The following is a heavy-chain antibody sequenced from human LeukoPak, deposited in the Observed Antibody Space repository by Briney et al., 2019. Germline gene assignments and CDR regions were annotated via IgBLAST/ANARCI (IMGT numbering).Heavy chain of an antibody. CDR3: ARGARQTNFDP. J-gene: IGHJ5*02. D-gene: IGHD1-14*01. V-gene: IGHV4-39*01. CDR1: GGSISSTLYY. Sequence: SETLSLTCTVSGGSISSTLYYWGWIRQPPGKGLEWIGSIYYSGNTYNNPSLKGRVTISVDTSKNQFSLKLSSATAADTAVYYGARGARQTNFDPWGRGPWSPSPQ. CDR2: IYYSGNT.